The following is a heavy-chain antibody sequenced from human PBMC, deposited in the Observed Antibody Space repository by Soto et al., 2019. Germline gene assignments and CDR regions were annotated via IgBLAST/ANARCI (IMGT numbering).Heavy chain of an antibody. D-gene: IGHD4-17*01. J-gene: IGHJ3*02. Sequence: PGGSLRLSCAASGFTFSSYSMNWVRQAPGKGLEWVSSISSSSSYIYYADSVKGRFTISRDNAKNSLYLQMNSLRAEDTAVYYCARDRATVTIDAFDIWGQGTMVTVSS. CDR3: ARDRATVTIDAFDI. V-gene: IGHV3-21*01. CDR1: GFTFSSYS. CDR2: ISSSSSYI.